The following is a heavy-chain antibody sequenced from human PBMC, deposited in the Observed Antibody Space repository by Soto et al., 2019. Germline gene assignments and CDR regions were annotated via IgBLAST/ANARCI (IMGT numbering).Heavy chain of an antibody. Sequence: QVQLVQSGSEVRKPGASVKISCEASGNSFTTSAIHWVHQAPGQRPEWMGWINAGNGYIKYSQTFQGRVTITRDTSASTVYMELSSLKYEDTGIYYCTRESAPWGFEHWGQGTRVTVSS. V-gene: IGHV1-3*01. CDR2: INAGNGYI. D-gene: IGHD7-27*01. J-gene: IGHJ4*02. CDR3: TRESAPWGFEH. CDR1: GNSFTTSA.